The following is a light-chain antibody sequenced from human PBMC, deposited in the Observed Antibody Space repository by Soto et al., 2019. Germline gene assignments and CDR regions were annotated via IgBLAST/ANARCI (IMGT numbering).Light chain of an antibody. Sequence: QFALTQPASVSGSPGQSITISCTGTSSDVGSYNLVSWYQQHPGKAPKLMIYEGSKRPSGVSNRFSGSKSGNTASLTISGLQAEDEADYYCSSYAGSSTWVFGGGTKLTVL. CDR1: SSDVGSYNL. CDR2: EGS. CDR3: SSYAGSSTWV. V-gene: IGLV2-23*01. J-gene: IGLJ3*02.